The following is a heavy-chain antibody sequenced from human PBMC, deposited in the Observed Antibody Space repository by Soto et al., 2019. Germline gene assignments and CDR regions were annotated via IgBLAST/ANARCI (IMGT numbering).Heavy chain of an antibody. CDR2: INHSGST. CDR3: ASFLSGYDYRGNAFDI. V-gene: IGHV4-34*01. CDR1: GGSFSGYY. J-gene: IGHJ3*02. Sequence: QVQLQQWGAGLLKPSETLSLTCAVYGGSFSGYYWSWIRQPPGKGLEWIGEINHSGSTNYNPSLKSRVTISVDTSKNQFSLKLSSVTAADTAVYYCASFLSGYDYRGNAFDIWGQGTMVTVSS. D-gene: IGHD5-12*01.